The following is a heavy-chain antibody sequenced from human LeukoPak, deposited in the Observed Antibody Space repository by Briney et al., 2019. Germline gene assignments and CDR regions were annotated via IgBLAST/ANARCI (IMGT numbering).Heavy chain of an antibody. J-gene: IGHJ1*01. D-gene: IGHD3-3*01. CDR2: FDPEDGET. CDR1: GYTLTELS. Sequence: ASVKVSCKVSGYTLTELSMHWVRQAPGKGLEWMGSFDPEDGETIYAQRFQGRVTMTEDTSTDTAYMELSSLRSEDTAVYYCATSQRITIFGVVIRAEYFQHWGQGTLVTVSS. CDR3: ATSQRITIFGVVIRAEYFQH. V-gene: IGHV1-24*01.